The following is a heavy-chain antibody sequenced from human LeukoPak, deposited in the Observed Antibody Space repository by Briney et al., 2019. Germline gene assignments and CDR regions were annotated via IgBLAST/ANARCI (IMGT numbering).Heavy chain of an antibody. D-gene: IGHD6-19*01. CDR1: GGSITSYY. J-gene: IGHJ4*02. CDR2: TQYSGST. Sequence: PSEILSLTGTVLGGSITSYYWGWIGQRPGKGLDWFGYTQYSGSTNYTPSLKRRVTISADTSKNQFSLKRSSVTAADTAVYYCARLYSIGSNNFDYWGQGTLVTVSS. V-gene: IGHV4-59*08. CDR3: ARLYSIGSNNFDY.